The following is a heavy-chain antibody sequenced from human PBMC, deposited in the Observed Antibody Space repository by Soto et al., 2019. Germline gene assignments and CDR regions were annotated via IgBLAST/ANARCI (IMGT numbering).Heavy chain of an antibody. J-gene: IGHJ5*02. Sequence: GASVKVSCKASGGTFSSYAISWVRQAPGQGLELMAWMNPKSGQRNYTPRFQGRVTMTVNTSISTAYMELSGLRSEDTAVYYCARDIGPALDWFGPWGQGTQVTVSS. CDR3: ARDIGPALDWFGP. CDR1: GGTFSSYA. D-gene: IGHD5-18*01. CDR2: MNPKSGQR. V-gene: IGHV1-8*02.